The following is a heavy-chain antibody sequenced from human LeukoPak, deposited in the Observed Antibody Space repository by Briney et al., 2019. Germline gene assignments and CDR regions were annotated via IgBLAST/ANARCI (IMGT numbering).Heavy chain of an antibody. V-gene: IGHV3-9*01. J-gene: IGHJ4*02. D-gene: IGHD3-22*01. Sequence: GGSLRLSCAASGFTFDDYAMHWVRQAPGKGLEWVSGISWNSGSKGYADSVKGRFTISRDNAKNSLNLQMNSLRAEDTALYYCAKGRPYYYDSSGYYPDYWGQGTLVTVSS. CDR2: ISWNSGSK. CDR3: AKGRPYYYDSSGYYPDY. CDR1: GFTFDDYA.